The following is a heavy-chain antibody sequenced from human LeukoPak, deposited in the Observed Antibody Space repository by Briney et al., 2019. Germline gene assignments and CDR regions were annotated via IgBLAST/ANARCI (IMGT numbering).Heavy chain of an antibody. CDR2: ISYIGST. V-gene: IGHV4-59*11. J-gene: IGHJ3*02. D-gene: IGHD4-17*01. CDR1: ADPFSSHY. Sequence: SETLSLTCAVSADPFSSHYWTWIRQSPGKGLEWIGYISYIGSTNYNPSLKSRVTISIDTSKNQFSLKLRSVTAADTAVYYCARDLVTVTKGFDIWGQGTMVSVSS. CDR3: ARDLVTVTKGFDI.